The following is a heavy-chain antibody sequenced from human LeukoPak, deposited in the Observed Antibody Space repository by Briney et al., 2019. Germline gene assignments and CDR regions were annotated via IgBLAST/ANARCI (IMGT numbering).Heavy chain of an antibody. V-gene: IGHV3-23*01. CDR3: AKARGEQNGGSNY. CDR1: GFTFSSYA. Sequence: GGSLRLSCAASGFTFSSYAMSWVRQAPGKGLEWVSTISGSGGSTYYADSVKSRFTISRDNSKNTLYLQMNSLRAEDTAVYYCAKARGEQNGGSNYWGQGTLVTVSS. CDR2: ISGSGGST. D-gene: IGHD2-15*01. J-gene: IGHJ4*02.